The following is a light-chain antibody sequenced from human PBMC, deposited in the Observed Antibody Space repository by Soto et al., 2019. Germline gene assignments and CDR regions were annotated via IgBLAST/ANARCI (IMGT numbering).Light chain of an antibody. Sequence: QSALTQPRSVSGSPGQSVTISCTGSSSDVGGYNFVSWYQQHPGKAPKVMIYDVDKRPSGVPDRFSGSKSGNTASLSISGLQAEDEADYYCCSYAGSDTFDYVFGTGTKVTVL. J-gene: IGLJ1*01. CDR3: CSYAGSDTFDYV. CDR1: SSDVGGYNF. V-gene: IGLV2-11*01. CDR2: DVD.